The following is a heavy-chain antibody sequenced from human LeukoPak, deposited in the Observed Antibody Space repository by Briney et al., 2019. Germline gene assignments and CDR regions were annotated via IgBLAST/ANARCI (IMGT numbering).Heavy chain of an antibody. D-gene: IGHD5-24*01. V-gene: IGHV3-7*04. Sequence: GGPLRLSCTASGFTFSSYWMNWVRQAPGKGLEWVANIKQDGSEKYYVDSVKGRFTISRDNAKTSLYLQMNSLRAEDTAVYYCARETEMANLDYWGQGTLVTV. J-gene: IGHJ4*02. CDR2: IKQDGSEK. CDR3: ARETEMANLDY. CDR1: GFTFSSYW.